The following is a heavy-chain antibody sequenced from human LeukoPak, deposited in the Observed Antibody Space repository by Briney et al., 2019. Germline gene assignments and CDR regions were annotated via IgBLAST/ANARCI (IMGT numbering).Heavy chain of an antibody. J-gene: IGHJ4*02. CDR3: ASAVVVVAATWFDY. D-gene: IGHD2-15*01. V-gene: IGHV4-38-2*02. CDR1: GYFITTGYY. CDR2: IHYTGST. Sequence: SETLSLTCTVSGYFITTGYYWGWIRRPPGKGLEWIGTIHYTGSTYYNPSLKSRVTISVDTSKNQFSLKVRSVTAADTAVYYCASAVVVVAATWFDYWGQGTLVTVSS.